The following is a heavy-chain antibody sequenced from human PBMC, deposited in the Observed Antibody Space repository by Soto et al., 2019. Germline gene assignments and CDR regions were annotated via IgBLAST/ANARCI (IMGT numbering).Heavy chain of an antibody. V-gene: IGHV1-24*01. Sequence: ASVKVSCKVSGYTLTELSMHWVRQAPGKGLEWMGGFDPEDGETIYAQKFQGRVTMTEDTSTDTAYMELSSLRSEDTAVYYCATDILWGYCGGDCYSDYWGKGTLVTVSS. CDR1: GYTLTELS. J-gene: IGHJ4*02. CDR2: FDPEDGET. D-gene: IGHD2-21*01. CDR3: ATDILWGYCGGDCYSDY.